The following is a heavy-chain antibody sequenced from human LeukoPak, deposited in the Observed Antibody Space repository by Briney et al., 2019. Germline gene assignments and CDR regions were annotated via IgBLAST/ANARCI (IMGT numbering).Heavy chain of an antibody. J-gene: IGHJ4*02. CDR3: ARGNYGVFDY. Sequence: SQTLSLTCAISGDIVSSNSAAWNWIRQSPSGGLEWLVRTYYRATSYTDYAVDVKSRLSIIPVTSKNQFSLQLYSVTPEDTAVYYCARGNYGVFDYWGQGTPVTVSS. D-gene: IGHD4-11*01. CDR1: GDIVSSNSAA. CDR2: TYYRATSYT. V-gene: IGHV6-1*01.